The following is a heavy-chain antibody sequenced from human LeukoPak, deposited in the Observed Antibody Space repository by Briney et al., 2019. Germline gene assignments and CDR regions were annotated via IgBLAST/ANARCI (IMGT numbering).Heavy chain of an antibody. CDR3: ANGFIEGADGVFDC. V-gene: IGHV3-48*02. J-gene: IGHJ3*01. Sequence: GGSLRLSCAASGFTFSSYSMNWVRQAPGKGLEWISYIGTSTSFIYYADSVKGRFTIPRDNSKNSLYLQTNSLRDEDTAVYYCANGFIEGADGVFDCWGQGTMVTVSS. CDR2: IGTSTSFI. D-gene: IGHD1-26*01. CDR1: GFTFSSYS.